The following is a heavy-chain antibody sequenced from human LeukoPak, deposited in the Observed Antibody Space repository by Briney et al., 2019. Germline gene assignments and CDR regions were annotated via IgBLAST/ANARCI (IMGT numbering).Heavy chain of an antibody. D-gene: IGHD3-3*01. CDR3: AREIGVPFGVVIIGYMDV. J-gene: IGHJ6*03. CDR2: VYTSGST. CDR1: GGSISSNY. Sequence: SETLSLTCTVSGGSISSNYWSWVRQHAGNGLELIGRVYTSGSTNYNPSLKSRVSMTVGTSKNQFSLKLSSVTAADTAVYYCAREIGVPFGVVIIGYMDVWGKGTTVTVSS. V-gene: IGHV4-4*07.